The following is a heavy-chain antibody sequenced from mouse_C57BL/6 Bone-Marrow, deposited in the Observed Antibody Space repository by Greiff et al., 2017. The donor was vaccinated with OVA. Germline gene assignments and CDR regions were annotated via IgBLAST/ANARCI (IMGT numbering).Heavy chain of an antibody. CDR3: ARGGFYFMDY. V-gene: IGHV1-26*01. CDR2: INPNNGGT. CDR1: GYTFTDYY. D-gene: IGHD2-1*01. J-gene: IGHJ4*01. Sequence: VQLQQSGPELVKPGASVKISCKASGYTFTDYYMNWVKQSHGKSLEWIGDINPNNGGTSYNQKFKGKATLTVDKSSSTAYMELRSLTSEDSAVYYCARGGFYFMDYWGQGTSVTVSS.